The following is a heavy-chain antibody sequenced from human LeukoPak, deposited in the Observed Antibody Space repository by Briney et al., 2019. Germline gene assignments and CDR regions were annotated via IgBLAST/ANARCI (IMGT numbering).Heavy chain of an antibody. Sequence: GGSLRLSCAASGFTVSSNYMSWVRQAPGKGLEWVSVIYSGGSTYYADSVKGRFTISRDNSKNTLYLQMNSLRAEDTAVYYCARGEGGPFDAFDIWGQGTMVTVSS. CDR1: GFTVSSNY. V-gene: IGHV3-53*01. D-gene: IGHD1-26*01. J-gene: IGHJ3*02. CDR2: IYSGGST. CDR3: ARGEGGPFDAFDI.